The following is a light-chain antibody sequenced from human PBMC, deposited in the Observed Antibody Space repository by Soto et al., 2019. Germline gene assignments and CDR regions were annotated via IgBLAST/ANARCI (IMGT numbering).Light chain of an antibody. Sequence: EIVLTQSPGTLSLSPGERATLSCRASQSVSSSYLAWYQQKPGQAPRLLIYGASSRATGIPDRFSGSGSGTDFTLTISRLEAEDFPVYYCQQYGSSPRLTFGGGTKVEIK. CDR2: GAS. CDR1: QSVSSSY. V-gene: IGKV3-20*01. CDR3: QQYGSSPRLT. J-gene: IGKJ4*01.